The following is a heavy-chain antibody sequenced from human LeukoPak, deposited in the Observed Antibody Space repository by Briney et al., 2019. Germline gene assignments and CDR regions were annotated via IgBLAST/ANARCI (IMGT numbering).Heavy chain of an antibody. V-gene: IGHV1-8*01. CDR2: MNPNSGNT. CDR3: ARDLWGGARAAFDI. J-gene: IGHJ3*02. D-gene: IGHD1-26*01. Sequence: ASVKVSCKASGYTFTSYDINWVRQATGQGLEWMGWMNPNSGNTGYAQKFQGRVTMTRNTSISTAYMELSSPRSEDTAVYYCARDLWGGARAAFDIRGQGTMVTVSS. CDR1: GYTFTSYD.